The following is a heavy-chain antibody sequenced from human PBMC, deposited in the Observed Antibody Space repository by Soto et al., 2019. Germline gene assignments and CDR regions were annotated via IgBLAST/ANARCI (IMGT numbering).Heavy chain of an antibody. CDR1: TFNFSTYS. CDR2: ISATSTYI. CDR3: ARVNSATGSMHFDH. J-gene: IGHJ4*02. V-gene: IGHV3-21*01. D-gene: IGHD3-9*01. Sequence: GGSLRLSCAGSTFNFSTYSLNWVRQAPGKGLEWVSSISATSTYIFYADSVKGRFTISRDNAKNSVSLQLNSLRAEDTGLYYCARVNSATGSMHFDHWGQGPLVTVSS.